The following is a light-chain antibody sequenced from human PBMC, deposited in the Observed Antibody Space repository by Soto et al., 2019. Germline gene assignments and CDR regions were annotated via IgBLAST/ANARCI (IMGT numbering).Light chain of an antibody. CDR1: QGISSY. J-gene: IGKJ4*01. V-gene: IGKV1-9*01. CDR3: QQLNSYPLT. CDR2: AAS. Sequence: DIQLTQSPSFLSASVGDRVTITCRASQGISSYLAWYQQKPGKAPKLLIYAASTLQSGVPSRFSGSGSGTELTLTTSSLQPEDFATYYCQQLNSYPLTFGGGTKVDIK.